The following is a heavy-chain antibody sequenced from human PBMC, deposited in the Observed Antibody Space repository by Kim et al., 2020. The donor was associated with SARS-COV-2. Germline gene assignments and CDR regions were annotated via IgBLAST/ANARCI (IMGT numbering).Heavy chain of an antibody. Sequence: RYSPSLKSRPTITNDTSKNQVVLTMHNMDPVDTATYYCAHEGGVNWFDPWGQGTLVTVSS. D-gene: IGHD1-26*01. J-gene: IGHJ5*02. V-gene: IGHV2-5*01. CDR3: AHEGGVNWFDP.